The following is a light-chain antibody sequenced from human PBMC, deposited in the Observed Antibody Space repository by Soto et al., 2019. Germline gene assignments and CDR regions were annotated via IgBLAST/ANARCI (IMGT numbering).Light chain of an antibody. CDR2: KAS. V-gene: IGKV1-5*03. CDR1: QSISTY. J-gene: IGKJ1*01. Sequence: DIQITQSPSSLSASLVDIVTITCRASQSISTYLNWYQQKPGKAPKLLIYKASTLKSGVPSRFSGSGSGTEFTLTISSLQPDDFATYYCQHYNSYSEAFGQGTKVDI. CDR3: QHYNSYSEA.